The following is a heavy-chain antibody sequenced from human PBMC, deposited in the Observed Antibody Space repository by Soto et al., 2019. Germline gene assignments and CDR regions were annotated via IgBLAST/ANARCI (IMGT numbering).Heavy chain of an antibody. D-gene: IGHD6-6*01. J-gene: IGHJ6*02. CDR1: GGSISSGGYY. Sequence: PSETLSLTCTVSGGSISSGGYYWTWIRQYPGKGLEWIGYMYYTGSPYYNPSLESRLTISLDTSNNQVSLKLTSVTAADTAVYYCARNLVHEYSLDVWGQGTTVTVSS. CDR3: ARNLVHEYSLDV. CDR2: MYYTGSP. V-gene: IGHV4-31*03.